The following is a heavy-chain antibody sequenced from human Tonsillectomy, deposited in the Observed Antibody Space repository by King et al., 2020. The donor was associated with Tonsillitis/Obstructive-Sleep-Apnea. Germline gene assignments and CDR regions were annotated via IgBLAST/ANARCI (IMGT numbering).Heavy chain of an antibody. V-gene: IGHV3-43*02. CDR1: GFTFDDYA. CDR2: ISGDGGSA. J-gene: IGHJ6*03. CDR3: ARVGDSTSVCYCFTNYMDV. Sequence: DVQLVESGGGVVQPGGSLRLSCAASGFTFDDYAMHWVRHAPGKGLEWVAFISGDGGSAYYAASVKGRFTISRDNSKNSLYLQMNSLRTEDTALYYCARVGDSTSVCYCFTNYMDVWGEGTTVTVSS. D-gene: IGHD3-16*01.